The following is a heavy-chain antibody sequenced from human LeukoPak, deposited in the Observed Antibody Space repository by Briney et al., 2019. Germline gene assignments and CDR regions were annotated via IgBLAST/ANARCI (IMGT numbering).Heavy chain of an antibody. V-gene: IGHV3-30*02. CDR1: GFTFSNYG. CDR2: IGHDGSKI. CDR3: ARVKTIAVAGTVDY. D-gene: IGHD6-19*01. Sequence: GGSLRLSCAASGFTFSNYGMQWVRQAPGKGLEWVAFIGHDGSKIYYADSVKGRFTISRDNSRNTVYLQMNSLRVEDTAVYYCARVKTIAVAGTVDYWGQGTLVTVSS. J-gene: IGHJ4*02.